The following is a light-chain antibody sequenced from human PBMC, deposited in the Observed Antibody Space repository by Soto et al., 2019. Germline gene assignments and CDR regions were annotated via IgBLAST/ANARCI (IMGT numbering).Light chain of an antibody. CDR3: QQYNSYIT. CDR1: QSISSW. Sequence: DIQMTQSPSTLSSSAGDRVTITCRASQSISSWLAWYQQKPGKAPKLLIYDASSLESGVPSRFSGSGSGTEFTLTISSLQPDDFATYYCQQYNSYITLGQGTRLEIK. J-gene: IGKJ5*01. V-gene: IGKV1-5*01. CDR2: DAS.